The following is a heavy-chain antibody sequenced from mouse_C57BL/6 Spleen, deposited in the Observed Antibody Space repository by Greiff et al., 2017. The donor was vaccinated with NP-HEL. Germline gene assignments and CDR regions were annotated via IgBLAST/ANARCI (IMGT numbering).Heavy chain of an antibody. CDR2: IDPSDSYT. Sequence: QVQLQQSGAELVMPGASVKLSCKASGYTFTSYWMHWVKQRPGQGLEWIGEIDPSDSYTNYNQKFKGKSTLTVDKSSSTAYMQLSSLTSEDSAVYYCARGDGLHWYFDVWGTGTTVTVSS. V-gene: IGHV1-69*01. D-gene: IGHD2-3*01. J-gene: IGHJ1*03. CDR3: ARGDGLHWYFDV. CDR1: GYTFTSYW.